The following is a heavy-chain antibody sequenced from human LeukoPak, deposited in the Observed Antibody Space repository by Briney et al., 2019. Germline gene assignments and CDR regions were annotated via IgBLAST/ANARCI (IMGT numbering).Heavy chain of an antibody. Sequence: GRSLRLSCAASGFTFSSYGMHWVRQAPGKGLEWVAVISYDGSNKYYADSVKGRFTISRDNSKNTLYLQMNSLRAEDTALYYCARRRTGTNAFDIWGQGTMVTVFS. CDR1: GFTFSSYG. V-gene: IGHV3-30*03. J-gene: IGHJ3*02. CDR2: ISYDGSNK. D-gene: IGHD7-27*01. CDR3: ARRRTGTNAFDI.